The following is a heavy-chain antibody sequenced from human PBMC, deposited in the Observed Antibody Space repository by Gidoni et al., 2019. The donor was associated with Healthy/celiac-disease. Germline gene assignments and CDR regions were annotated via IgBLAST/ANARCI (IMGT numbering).Heavy chain of an antibody. Sequence: QLQLQESGPGLVKPSETLSLTCTVSGGSIRSSSYYWGWIRQPPGNGLEWIGSIYYSGSTYYNPSLKSRVTISVDTSKNQFSLKLSSVTAADTAVYYCARDLLVGGSGYDSPLLGYWGQGTLVTVSS. CDR3: ARDLLVGGSGYDSPLLGY. CDR1: GGSIRSSSYY. J-gene: IGHJ4*02. CDR2: IYYSGST. V-gene: IGHV4-39*07. D-gene: IGHD5-12*01.